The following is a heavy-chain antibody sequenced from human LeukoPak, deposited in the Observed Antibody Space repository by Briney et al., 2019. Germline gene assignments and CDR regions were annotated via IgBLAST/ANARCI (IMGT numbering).Heavy chain of an antibody. CDR3: ARGFGRIAAAGTAMDY. CDR1: GFTFSSYG. V-gene: IGHV3-30*03. J-gene: IGHJ4*02. Sequence: GGSLRLSCAASGFTFSSYGMHWVRQAPGKGLEWVAVISYDGSNKYYADSVKGRFTISRDNSKNTLYLQMNSLRAEDTAVYYCARGFGRIAAAGTAMDYWGQGTLVTVSS. CDR2: ISYDGSNK. D-gene: IGHD6-13*01.